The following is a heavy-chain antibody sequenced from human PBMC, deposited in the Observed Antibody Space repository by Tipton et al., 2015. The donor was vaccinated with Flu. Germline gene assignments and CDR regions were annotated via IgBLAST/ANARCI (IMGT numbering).Heavy chain of an antibody. Sequence: GSLRLSCEASGFTVSSNYMSWVRQAPGKGLEWVLVSYSDGRTKFADPVKGRFTISRDSSKNTLHLQMNSLRAEDTAVYYCARGREARGGHYGMDVWGQGTTVTVSS. CDR2: SYSDGRT. V-gene: IGHV3-66*01. J-gene: IGHJ6*02. CDR1: GFTVSSNY. CDR3: ARGREARGGHYGMDV. D-gene: IGHD3-10*01.